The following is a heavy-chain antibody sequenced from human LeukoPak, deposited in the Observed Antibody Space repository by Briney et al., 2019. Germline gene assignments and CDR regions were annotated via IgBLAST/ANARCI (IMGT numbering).Heavy chain of an antibody. CDR2: ISGSDGST. CDR3: VKGHHYGSGSYWV. V-gene: IGHV3-23*01. D-gene: IGHD3-10*01. Sequence: AGGSLRLSCAASGFTFSIYAMTWVRQAPGKGLYWVSAISGSDGSTYYAETVKGRFTISRDNSKNTLYLQMNSLRAEDTAVYYCVKGHHYGSGSYWVWGQGTLVTVSS. CDR1: GFTFSIYA. J-gene: IGHJ4*02.